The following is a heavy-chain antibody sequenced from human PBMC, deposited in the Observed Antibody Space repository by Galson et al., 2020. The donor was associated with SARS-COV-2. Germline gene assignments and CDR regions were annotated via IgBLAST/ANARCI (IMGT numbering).Heavy chain of an antibody. D-gene: IGHD2-15*01. Sequence: GESLKISCAASGFTFSSYDMHWVRQAPGTGLEWVAVISYAGSNKYYADPVKGRFTISRDKSKNTLYLQMNSLRAEDTAVYYCAICRYPARIFDYWGQGTLVTVSS. V-gene: IGHV3-30*04. CDR2: ISYAGSNK. J-gene: IGHJ4*02. CDR3: AICRYPARIFDY. CDR1: GFTFSSYD.